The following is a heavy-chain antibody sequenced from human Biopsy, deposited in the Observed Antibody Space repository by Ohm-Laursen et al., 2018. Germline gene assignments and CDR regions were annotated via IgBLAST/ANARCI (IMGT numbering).Heavy chain of an antibody. CDR2: VYYTGST. D-gene: IGHD3-22*01. V-gene: IGHV4-59*01. CDR3: ARDRGYYSDRTVPEYFDL. J-gene: IGHJ2*01. Sequence: SETLSLTCTVSGDSISSYYWSWIRQPPGKGLQWIGYVYYTGSTDYNPSLQSRVNISVDTSKNHFSLRLRSVTPADTAIYYCARDRGYYSDRTVPEYFDLWGRGTLVTVSS. CDR1: GDSISSYY.